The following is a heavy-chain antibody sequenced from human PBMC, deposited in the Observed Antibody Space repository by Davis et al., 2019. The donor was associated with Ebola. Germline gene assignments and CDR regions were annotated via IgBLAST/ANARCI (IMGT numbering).Heavy chain of an antibody. CDR2: ISSSSSTI. J-gene: IGHJ6*02. V-gene: IGHV3-48*02. D-gene: IGHD4-17*01. CDR1: GFTFSSYS. Sequence: GGSLRLSCAASGFTFSSYSMNWVRQAPGKGLEWVSYISSSSSTIYYADSVKGRFTISRDNAKNSLYLQMNSLRDEDTAVYYCARPYGDYGRYYYGMDVWGQGTTVTVSS. CDR3: ARPYGDYGRYYYGMDV.